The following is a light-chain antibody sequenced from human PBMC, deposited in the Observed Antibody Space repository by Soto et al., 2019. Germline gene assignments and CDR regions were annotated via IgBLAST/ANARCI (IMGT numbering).Light chain of an antibody. Sequence: DIQMTQSPSTLSGSVGYRVTITCRASQTISSWLAWYQQKPGKAPKLLIYKASTLKSGVPSRFSGSGSGTEFTLTISSLQPDDFATYYCKHYNSYSEAFGQGTKGDIK. CDR2: KAS. CDR3: KHYNSYSEA. V-gene: IGKV1-5*03. J-gene: IGKJ1*01. CDR1: QTISSW.